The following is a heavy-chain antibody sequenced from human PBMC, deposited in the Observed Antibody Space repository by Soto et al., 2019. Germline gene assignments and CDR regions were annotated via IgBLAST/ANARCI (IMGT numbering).Heavy chain of an antibody. V-gene: IGHV3-23*01. J-gene: IGHJ6*02. Sequence: PGGSLRLSCAASGFTFSSYAISWVRLAPGKGLEWVLAISGRDGNTYYADTVKGRFTISRDNSKNTLYLQMNSLRAEDTAVYYCATGDYDFCSGYSGYYNGMDVWGQGTTVTVSS. CDR1: GFTFSSYA. CDR2: ISGRDGNT. D-gene: IGHD3-3*01. CDR3: ATGDYDFCSGYSGYYNGMDV.